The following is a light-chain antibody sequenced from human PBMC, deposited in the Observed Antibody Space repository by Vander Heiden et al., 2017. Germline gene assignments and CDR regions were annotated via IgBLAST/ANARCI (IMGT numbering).Light chain of an antibody. Sequence: SHALTQPPSVPVAPGQTARITCGGNNIGSKSVHWYQQKPGQAPVLVIYDDSDRPSGIPERFSGSNSGNTATLTISRVEAGNEADYYCQVWDSSSDHPEFGGGAKLTVL. CDR1: NIGSKS. J-gene: IGLJ3*02. V-gene: IGLV3-21*02. CDR2: DDS. CDR3: QVWDSSSDHPE.